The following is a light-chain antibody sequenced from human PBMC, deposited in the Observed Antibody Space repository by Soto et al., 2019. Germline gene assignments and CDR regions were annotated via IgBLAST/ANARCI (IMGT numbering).Light chain of an antibody. CDR2: INS. J-gene: IGLJ1*01. CDR1: DSNVGSTA. V-gene: IGLV1-44*01. Sequence: QSVLTQPPSASGAPGQRVTISCSGSDSNVGSTAVNWYQQVPGTAPKLLIFINSRRPSGVPDRFSGSKSGTSASLTISGPQSEDEAYYYCAAWDYSLSAYVFGTGTKLTVL. CDR3: AAWDYSLSAYV.